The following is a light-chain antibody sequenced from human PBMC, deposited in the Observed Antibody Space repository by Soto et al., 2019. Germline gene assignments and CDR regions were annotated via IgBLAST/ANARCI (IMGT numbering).Light chain of an antibody. V-gene: IGLV1-47*02. J-gene: IGLJ1*01. CDR2: CCN. Sequence: QSVLTQPPSASGTPGQRVTITCSGSSSNIGSNYVYWYQQLPGTSPKLLLCCCNHRRSWGLYRFSGSHSVTSACLAICGLRSEDVADYYCAAWYDRLSGPCYVLGTGTKAIGL. CDR3: AAWYDRLSGPCYV. CDR1: SSNIGSNY.